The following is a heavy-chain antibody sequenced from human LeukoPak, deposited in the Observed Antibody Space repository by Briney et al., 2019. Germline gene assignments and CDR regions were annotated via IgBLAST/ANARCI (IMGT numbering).Heavy chain of an antibody. CDR3: AKDIQLWLNWFDP. CDR2: ISGSGGST. V-gene: IGHV3-23*01. D-gene: IGHD5-18*01. J-gene: IGHJ5*02. CDR1: GFTFSGHA. Sequence: GGSLRLSCAASGFTFSGHAMAWVRQAPGKGLEWVSVISGSGGSTYYADSVKGRFTISRDNSKNTLYLQMNSLRAEDTAVYYCAKDIQLWLNWFDPWGQGTLVTVSS.